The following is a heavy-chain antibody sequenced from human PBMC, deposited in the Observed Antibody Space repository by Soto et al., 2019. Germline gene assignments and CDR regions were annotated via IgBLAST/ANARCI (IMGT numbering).Heavy chain of an antibody. CDR2: ISAFNGDT. J-gene: IGHJ4*02. CDR1: GYTFTSYG. D-gene: IGHD6-25*01. CDR3: TREAGWQRMVPYD. Sequence: QVQLVQSGTEVKKSGASVNVSCKAFGYTFTSYGFSWVRQVPGQGLEWLGWISAFNGDTQYAQTMKGRLTVTTDTSMTTVHMELRSLSPADTAVYYCTREAGWQRMVPYDWGQGTLVTVS. V-gene: IGHV1-18*04.